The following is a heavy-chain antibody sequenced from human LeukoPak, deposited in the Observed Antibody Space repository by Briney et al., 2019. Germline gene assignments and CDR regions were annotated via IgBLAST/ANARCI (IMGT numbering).Heavy chain of an antibody. J-gene: IGHJ4*02. Sequence: GGSLRLSCAASGFTFTSYAMSWVRQAPGKGLEWVSAISGSGGSTHYADSVKGRFTISRDNSKNTLFLQMNSLRAEDTAVYYCAKRIQSAMAMGYWGQGTLVTVSS. CDR2: ISGSGGST. V-gene: IGHV3-23*01. CDR3: AKRIQSAMAMGY. CDR1: GFTFTSYA. D-gene: IGHD5-18*01.